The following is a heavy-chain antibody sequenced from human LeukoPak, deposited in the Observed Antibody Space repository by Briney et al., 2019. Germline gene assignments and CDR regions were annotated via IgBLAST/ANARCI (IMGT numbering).Heavy chain of an antibody. Sequence: SVKVSCKASGGTFSSYAISWVRQAPGQGLEWMGGIIPIFGTANYAQKFQGRVTNTADESTSTAYMELSSLRSEDTAVYYCARTKGYYDSSGYYGWGQGTLVTVSS. CDR3: ARTKGYYDSSGYYG. J-gene: IGHJ4*02. V-gene: IGHV1-69*13. CDR1: GGTFSSYA. D-gene: IGHD3-22*01. CDR2: IIPIFGTA.